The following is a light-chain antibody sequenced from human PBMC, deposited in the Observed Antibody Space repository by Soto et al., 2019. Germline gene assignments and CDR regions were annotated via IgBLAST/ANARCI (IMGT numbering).Light chain of an antibody. CDR2: GVT. V-gene: IGLV2-14*02. CDR3: SSFTSNRIYV. CDR1: SSDVGSYNL. J-gene: IGLJ1*01. Sequence: QSALTQPASVSGSPGQSITISCTGTSSDVGSYNLVSWYQQHPGRAPRLLIHGVTTRPSGISGRFSASKSGLTASLTISGLQPEDEAAYYCSSFTSNRIYVFGPGTKLTVL.